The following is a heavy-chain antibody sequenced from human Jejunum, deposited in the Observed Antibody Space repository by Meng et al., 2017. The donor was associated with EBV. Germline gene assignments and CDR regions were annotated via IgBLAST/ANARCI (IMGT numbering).Heavy chain of an antibody. CDR1: SGCIIINNL. D-gene: IGHD3-16*01. J-gene: IGHJ4*01. Sequence: DAGARLVKRSGPLSLTSAVSSGCIIINNLCSWVRQPPGKGLEWIGEIHHSGSTNYNPSLTSRVTMSVDKSKNDFSLKLSSVTAADTAVYYCTHYIWGTHPDGVYWGHGTLVTVSS. CDR2: IHHSGST. V-gene: IGHV4-4*02. CDR3: THYIWGTHPDGVY.